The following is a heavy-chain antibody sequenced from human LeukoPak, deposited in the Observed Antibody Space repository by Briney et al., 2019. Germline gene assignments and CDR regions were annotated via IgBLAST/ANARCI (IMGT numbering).Heavy chain of an antibody. V-gene: IGHV3-48*01. CDR3: ARDYSPFGYNWNRSTPFDY. Sequence: PGGSLRLSCAASGFTSGFTFSSYSMNWVRQAPGKGLEWVSYISSSSTIYYADSVKGRFTISRDNAKNSLYLQMNSLRAEDTAVYYCARDYSPFGYNWNRSTPFDYWGQGTLVTVSS. J-gene: IGHJ4*02. D-gene: IGHD1-20*01. CDR1: GFTSGFTFSSYS. CDR2: ISSSSTI.